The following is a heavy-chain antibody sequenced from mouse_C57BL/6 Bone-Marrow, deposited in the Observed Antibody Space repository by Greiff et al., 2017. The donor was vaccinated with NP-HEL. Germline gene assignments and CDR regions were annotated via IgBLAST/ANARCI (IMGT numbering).Heavy chain of an antibody. D-gene: IGHD2-4*01. CDR3: ARAEDYDEDFDV. J-gene: IGHJ1*03. Sequence: VQLQQSGAELVKPGASVKISCKASGYAFSSYWMNWVKQRPGKGLERIGQIYPGDGDTNYNGKFKGKATLTADKSSSTAYMQLSSLTSEDSAVYCCARAEDYDEDFDVWGTGTTVTVSS. CDR1: GYAFSSYW. V-gene: IGHV1-80*01. CDR2: IYPGDGDT.